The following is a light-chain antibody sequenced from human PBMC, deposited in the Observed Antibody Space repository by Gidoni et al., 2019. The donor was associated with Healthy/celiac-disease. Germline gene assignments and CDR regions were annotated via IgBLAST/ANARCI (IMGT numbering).Light chain of an antibody. Sequence: QSALTQPASVSGSPGQSITISCTGTSRDVGSYNLVSWYQQHPGKAPKLIIYEVSKRPSGVSNRFSGSKSGNTASLTISGLQAEDEADYYCCSYAGSSTFYVFGTGTKVXV. J-gene: IGLJ1*01. V-gene: IGLV2-23*02. CDR1: SRDVGSYNL. CDR2: EVS. CDR3: CSYAGSSTFYV.